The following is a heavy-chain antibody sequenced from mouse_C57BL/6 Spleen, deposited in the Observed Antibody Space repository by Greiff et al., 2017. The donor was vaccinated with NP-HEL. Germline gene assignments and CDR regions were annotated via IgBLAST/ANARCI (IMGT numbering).Heavy chain of an antibody. CDR3: TSLPSAMDY. V-gene: IGHV14-4*01. Sequence: EVNVVESGAELVRPGASVKLSCTASGFNIKDDYMHWVKQRPEQGLEWIGWIDPENGDTEYASKFQGKATITADTSSNTAYLQLSSLTSEDTAVYYCTSLPSAMDYWGQGTSVTVSS. CDR1: GFNIKDDY. J-gene: IGHJ4*01. D-gene: IGHD6-2*01. CDR2: IDPENGDT.